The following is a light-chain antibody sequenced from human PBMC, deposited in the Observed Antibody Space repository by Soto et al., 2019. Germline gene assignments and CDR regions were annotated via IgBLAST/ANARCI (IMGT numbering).Light chain of an antibody. V-gene: IGKV1-12*01. J-gene: IGKJ1*01. CDR1: QGVSSW. CDR2: GAS. CDR3: LQDYNYPRT. Sequence: DIQMTQSPSSVSASVGDRVTITCRASQGVSSWLAWYQQKPGRAPKLLIYGASTLQSGVPSRFSGSGSGTDFTLTISGLHPEDFATYYCLQDYNYPRTFGQGTKV.